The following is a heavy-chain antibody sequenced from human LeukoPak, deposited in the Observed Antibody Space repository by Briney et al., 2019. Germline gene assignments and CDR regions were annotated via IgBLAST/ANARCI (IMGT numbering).Heavy chain of an antibody. CDR1: GFTFSSYG. CDR3: ARSLRSPRYCIDDTCYFDY. CDR2: ISGLGDNT. D-gene: IGHD2-15*01. J-gene: IGHJ4*02. Sequence: GGSLRLSCAASGFTFSSYGMSWVRQAPGKGLEWVSGISGLGDNTYYVDSVKGRFTIPRDNAKNTQYLQIDSLRVEDTAVYYCARSLRSPRYCIDDTCYFDYWGQGTLVTVSS. V-gene: IGHV3-23*01.